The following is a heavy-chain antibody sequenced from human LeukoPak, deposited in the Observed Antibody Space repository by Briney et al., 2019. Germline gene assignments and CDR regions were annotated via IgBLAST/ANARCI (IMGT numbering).Heavy chain of an antibody. CDR1: GFTFSSYA. J-gene: IGHJ4*02. D-gene: IGHD6-6*01. CDR2: ISYDGNNK. Sequence: GGSLRLSCAASGFTFSSYAMHWVRQAPGKGLEWVAVISYDGNNKYYADSVKGRFTISRDNSKNTLYLQMNSLRAEDTAVYYCARDLGTAARLYYFDYWGQGTLVTVSS. V-gene: IGHV3-30-3*01. CDR3: ARDLGTAARLYYFDY.